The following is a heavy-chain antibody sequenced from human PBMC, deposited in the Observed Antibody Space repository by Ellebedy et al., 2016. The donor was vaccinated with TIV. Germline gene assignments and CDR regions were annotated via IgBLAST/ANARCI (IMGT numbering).Heavy chain of an antibody. Sequence: GESLKISCAASGFTFSNYWMSWVRQAPGKGLEWVANIKQDGSEKYYVDSVKGRFTISRDNAKNSLYLQMNSLRDEDTAVYYCARVMYGFSYDAFDIWGQGTMVTVSS. CDR1: GFTFSNYW. V-gene: IGHV3-7*01. J-gene: IGHJ3*02. D-gene: IGHD2-8*02. CDR3: ARVMYGFSYDAFDI. CDR2: IKQDGSEK.